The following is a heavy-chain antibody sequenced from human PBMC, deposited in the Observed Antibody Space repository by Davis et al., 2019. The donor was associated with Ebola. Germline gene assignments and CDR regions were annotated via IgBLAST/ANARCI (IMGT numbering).Heavy chain of an antibody. V-gene: IGHV1-3*01. Sequence: GESLKISCAASGFTFSSYAMHWVRQAPGQRLEWMGWINAGNGNTKYSQKFQGRVTITRDTSTSTAYMELSSLRSEDTAVYYCARVAYCSGGSCPPGPYYYGMDVWGQGTTVTVSS. J-gene: IGHJ6*02. CDR3: ARVAYCSGGSCPPGPYYYGMDV. D-gene: IGHD2-15*01. CDR1: GFTFSSYA. CDR2: INAGNGNT.